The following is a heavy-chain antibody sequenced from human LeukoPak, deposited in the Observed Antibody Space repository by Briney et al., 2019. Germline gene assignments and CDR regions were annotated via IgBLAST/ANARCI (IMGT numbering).Heavy chain of an antibody. D-gene: IGHD3-10*01. CDR2: INPNSGGT. V-gene: IGHV1-2*02. CDR1: GYTFTGYY. Sequence: ASVKVSCKASGYTFTGYYMHWVRQAPGQGLEWMGWINPNSGGTNYAQKFQGRVTMTRDTSISTAYMELSRLRSDDTAVYYCARDHGAYGSGSFPTPLIYYFDYWGQGTLVTVSS. CDR3: ARDHGAYGSGSFPTPLIYYFDY. J-gene: IGHJ4*02.